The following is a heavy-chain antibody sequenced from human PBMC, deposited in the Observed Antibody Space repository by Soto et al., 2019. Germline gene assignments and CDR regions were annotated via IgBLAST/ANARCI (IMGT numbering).Heavy chain of an antibody. V-gene: IGHV1-69*12. CDR1: GGTFSSYA. D-gene: IGHD3-3*01. CDR3: ARARDHYDFWSGYSDYGMDV. J-gene: IGHJ6*02. Sequence: QVQLVQSGAEVKKPGSSVKVSCKASGGTFSSYAISWVRQAPGQGLEWMGGIIPIFGTANYAQKFQGRVTITADESTSTAYMELSSLRSEDTAVYYCARARDHYDFWSGYSDYGMDVWGQGTTVTVSS. CDR2: IIPIFGTA.